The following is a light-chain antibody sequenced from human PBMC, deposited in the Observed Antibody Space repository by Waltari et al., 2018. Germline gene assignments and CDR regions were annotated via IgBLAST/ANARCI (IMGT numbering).Light chain of an antibody. Sequence: QSALTQPPSASGSPGQSAPISCPGTSSDVGGSDPVSWYQQHPGKAPKLMFYEVTKRPSGVPDRFSGSKSGNTASLTVSGLQAEDEADYYCCSYAGTNNLGVFGGGTKLTVL. V-gene: IGLV2-8*01. CDR3: CSYAGTNNLGV. J-gene: IGLJ3*02. CDR2: EVT. CDR1: SSDVGGSDP.